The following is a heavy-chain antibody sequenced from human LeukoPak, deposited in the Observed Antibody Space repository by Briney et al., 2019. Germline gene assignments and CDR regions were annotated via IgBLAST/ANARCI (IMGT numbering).Heavy chain of an antibody. Sequence: PGGSLRLSCAASGFTFSSYWMHWVRQAPGKGLVWVSRINSDGSSTSYAGSVKGRFTISRDNAKNTLYLQMNSLRAEDTAVYYCARVPHYCSSTSCYGWYGYFDYWGQGTLVTVSS. CDR1: GFTFSSYW. J-gene: IGHJ4*02. D-gene: IGHD2-2*01. V-gene: IGHV3-74*01. CDR2: INSDGSST. CDR3: ARVPHYCSSTSCYGWYGYFDY.